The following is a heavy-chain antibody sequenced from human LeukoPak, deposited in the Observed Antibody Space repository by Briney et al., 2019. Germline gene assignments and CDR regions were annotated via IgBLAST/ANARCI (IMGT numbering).Heavy chain of an antibody. J-gene: IGHJ4*02. D-gene: IGHD3-16*01. V-gene: IGHV3-11*04. Sequence: PGGSLRLSCAASGFTFSDYYMSWIRQAPGKGLEWVSYISSSGSTIYYADSVKGRFTISRDNAKNSLYLQMNSLRAEDTAVYYCARGEDNADEYLREDYWGQGTLVTVSS. CDR2: ISSSGSTI. CDR3: ARGEDNADEYLREDY. CDR1: GFTFSDYY.